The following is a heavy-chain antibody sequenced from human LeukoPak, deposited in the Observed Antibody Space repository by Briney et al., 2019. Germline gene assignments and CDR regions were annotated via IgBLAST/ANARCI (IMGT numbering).Heavy chain of an antibody. J-gene: IGHJ4*02. CDR3: ARVASGYYGSGSYSDPDFDY. D-gene: IGHD3-10*01. CDR2: INPNSGGT. V-gene: IGHV1-2*02. Sequence: ASVKVSCKASGGTFTGYYMHWVRQAPGQGLEWMGWINPNSGGTNYAQKFQGRVTMTRDTSISTAYMELSRLRSDDTAVYYCARVASGYYGSGSYSDPDFDYWGQGTLVTVSS. CDR1: GGTFTGYY.